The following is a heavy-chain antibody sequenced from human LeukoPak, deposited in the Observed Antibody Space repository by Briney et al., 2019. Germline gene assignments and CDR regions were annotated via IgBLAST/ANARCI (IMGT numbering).Heavy chain of an antibody. Sequence: PSETLSLTCTVSGGSISSYYWSWIRQPAGKGLEWIGRIYTSGSTNYNPSLKSRVTMSVDTSKNQFSLKLSSVTAADTAVYYCARHGDYGDYTAYFDYWGQGTLVTVSS. CDR3: ARHGDYGDYTAYFDY. D-gene: IGHD4-17*01. J-gene: IGHJ4*02. CDR2: IYTSGST. V-gene: IGHV4-4*07. CDR1: GGSISSYY.